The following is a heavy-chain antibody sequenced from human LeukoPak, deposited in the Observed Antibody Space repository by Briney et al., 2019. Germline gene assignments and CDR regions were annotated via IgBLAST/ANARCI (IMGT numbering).Heavy chain of an antibody. CDR1: GGTFSSYA. CDR3: ARGAYYDSSGYYQRRHDY. Sequence: SVKVSCKASGGTFSSYAISWVRQAPGQGLEWMGGIIPIFGTANYAQKFQGRVTITAGESTSTAYMELSSLRSEDTAVYYCARGAYYDSSGYYQRRHDYWGQGTLVTVSS. D-gene: IGHD3-22*01. V-gene: IGHV1-69*01. CDR2: IIPIFGTA. J-gene: IGHJ4*02.